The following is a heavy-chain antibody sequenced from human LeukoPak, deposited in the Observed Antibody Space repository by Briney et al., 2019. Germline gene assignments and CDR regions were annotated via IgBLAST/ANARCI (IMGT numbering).Heavy chain of an antibody. CDR1: GFDFSIYS. Sequence: GGSLRLSCAASGFDFSIYSINWVRQAPGKGLEWISYISSTSRNIHFADSVKGRFTISRDNAQNSVSLQMNSLRAEDTAVYFCTRVGASGYTADYWGQGTRVTVSS. V-gene: IGHV3-48*04. CDR2: ISSTSRNI. CDR3: TRVGASGYTADY. J-gene: IGHJ4*02. D-gene: IGHD3-22*01.